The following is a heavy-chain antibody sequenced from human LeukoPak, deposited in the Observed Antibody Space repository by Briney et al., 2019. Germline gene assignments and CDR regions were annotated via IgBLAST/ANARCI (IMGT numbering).Heavy chain of an antibody. CDR2: ISYDGRHK. J-gene: IGHJ4*02. CDR3: ARVPSIAAVGIRLDY. CDR1: GFTFSNYG. V-gene: IGHV3-30*03. Sequence: GGSLRVSCVASGFTFSNYGMHWVRQAPGKGLEWVAVISYDGRHKYYADSVKGRFTISRDNSKNTLYLQMNSLRAEDTTMYYCARVPSIAAVGIRLDYWGQGTLVTVSS. D-gene: IGHD6-13*01.